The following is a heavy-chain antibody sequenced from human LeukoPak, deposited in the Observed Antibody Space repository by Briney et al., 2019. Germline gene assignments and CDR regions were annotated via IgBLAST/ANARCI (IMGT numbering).Heavy chain of an antibody. CDR2: ISWNSGSI. V-gene: IGHV3-9*01. D-gene: IGHD3-10*01. CDR1: GFTFDDYA. J-gene: IGHJ6*03. CDR3: AKVEGSGSFDYYYMDV. Sequence: TGGSLRLSCAASGFTFDDYAMHWVRQAPGKGLEWVSGISWNSGSIGYADSVKGRFTISRDNAKNSLYLQMNSLRAEDTAVYYCAKVEGSGSFDYYYMDVWGKGTTVTVSS.